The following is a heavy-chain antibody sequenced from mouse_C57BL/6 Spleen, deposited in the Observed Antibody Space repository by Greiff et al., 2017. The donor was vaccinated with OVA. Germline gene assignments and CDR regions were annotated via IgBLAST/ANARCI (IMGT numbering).Heavy chain of an antibody. Sequence: VMLVESGPGLVKPSQSLFLTFSITGFPITSGYYWIWIRQSPGKPLEWMGYITHSGETFYNPSLQSPISITRETSKNQFFLQLNSVTTEDTAMYYCAGDVTGTGYFDYWGQGTTLTVSS. CDR1: GFPITSGYY. V-gene: IGHV12-3*01. CDR3: AGDVTGTGYFDY. D-gene: IGHD4-1*01. CDR2: ITHSGET. J-gene: IGHJ2*01.